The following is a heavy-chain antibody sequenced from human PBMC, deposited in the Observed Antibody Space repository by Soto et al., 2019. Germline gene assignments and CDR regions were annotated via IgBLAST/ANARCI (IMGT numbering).Heavy chain of an antibody. V-gene: IGHV1-18*01. CDR1: GYTFTTYG. D-gene: IGHD3-16*01. CDR3: ARMGDVPYYYYGMDV. J-gene: IGHJ6*02. Sequence: QVQLVQSGAEVKKPGASVTVSCKASGYTFTTYGVSWVRQAPGQGLEWLGWINGYNGNAKYAENLQGRVSMTTDTSTSPDYMELRSLRSDDTAVYYCARMGDVPYYYYGMDVWGQGTTVTVSS. CDR2: INGYNGNA.